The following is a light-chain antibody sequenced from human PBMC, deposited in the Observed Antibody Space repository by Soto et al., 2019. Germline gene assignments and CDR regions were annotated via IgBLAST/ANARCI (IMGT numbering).Light chain of an antibody. J-gene: IGKJ1*01. CDR2: GAS. CDR3: QQYGSSPPVT. V-gene: IGKV3-20*01. Sequence: EIVLTQSPGTLSLSPGERATLSCRASQSVSSSYLAWYQQKPGQAPRLLIYGASSRATGIPDRFSGSGSGTDFTLTISRLEPEDFAVYSCQQYGSSPPVTFGQGTKVEIK. CDR1: QSVSSSY.